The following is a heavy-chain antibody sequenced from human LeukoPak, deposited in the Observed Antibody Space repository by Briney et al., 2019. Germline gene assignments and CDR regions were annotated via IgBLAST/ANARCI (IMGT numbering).Heavy chain of an antibody. Sequence: GGSLRLSCAASGFTFNSYWVHWVRQAPGKGLVWVSRINSDGSSTSYADSVKGRFTISRDNAKNTLYLQMNSLRAEDTAVYYCARSVAVVTATFGYWGQGTLVTVSS. CDR2: INSDGSST. CDR1: GFTFNSYW. D-gene: IGHD2-15*01. V-gene: IGHV3-74*01. J-gene: IGHJ4*02. CDR3: ARSVAVVTATFGY.